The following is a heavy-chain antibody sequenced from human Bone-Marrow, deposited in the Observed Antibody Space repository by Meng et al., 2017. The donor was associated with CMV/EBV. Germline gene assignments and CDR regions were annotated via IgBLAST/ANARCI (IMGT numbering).Heavy chain of an antibody. CDR3: ARVGYCSSTSCSS. D-gene: IGHD2-2*01. CDR1: GFTVSSNY. J-gene: IGHJ5*02. V-gene: IGHV3-53*01. Sequence: GESLKISCAASGFTVSSNYMSWVRQAPGKGLEWVSVIYSGGSTYYADSVKGRFTISRDNSKNTLYLQMNSLRAEDTAVYYCARVGYCSSTSCSSWGQGTLVVASS. CDR2: IYSGGST.